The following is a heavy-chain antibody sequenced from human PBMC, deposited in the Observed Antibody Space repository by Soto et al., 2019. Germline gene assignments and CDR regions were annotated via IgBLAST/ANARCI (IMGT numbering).Heavy chain of an antibody. CDR2: ISGSGGST. J-gene: IGHJ5*02. CDR1: GFTFSSYA. D-gene: IGHD3-10*01. Sequence: GGSLRLSCAASGFTFSSYAMSWVRQAPGKGLEWVSAISGSGGSTYYADSVKGRFTISRDNSKNTLYLQMNSLRAEDTAVYYCAKDSLPYGRPNWFDPWGQGTLVTVSS. CDR3: AKDSLPYGRPNWFDP. V-gene: IGHV3-23*01.